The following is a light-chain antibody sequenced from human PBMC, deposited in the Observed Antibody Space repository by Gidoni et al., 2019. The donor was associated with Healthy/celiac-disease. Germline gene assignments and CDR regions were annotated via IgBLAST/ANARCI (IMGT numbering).Light chain of an antibody. J-gene: IGLJ1*01. CDR1: NIGSKS. CDR2: GDR. CDR3: QVWDSSSDHYV. Sequence: SYVLTQPPSVSVAPGKTARITCGGNNIGSKSVHWYQQKPGQAPVLVVYGDRDRPSGIPERFSGSNSGNTATLTISRVEAGDEADYYCQVWDSSSDHYVFGTGTKVTVL. V-gene: IGLV3-21*03.